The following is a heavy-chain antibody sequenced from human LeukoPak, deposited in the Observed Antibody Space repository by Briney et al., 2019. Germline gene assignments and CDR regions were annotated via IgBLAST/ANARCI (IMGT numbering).Heavy chain of an antibody. Sequence: PGRSLRLSCAASGFTFSSYGMHWVRQAPGKGLEWVAVISYDGSNKYYADSVKGRFTISRDNAKSSLSLQMNSLRVDDTAVYYCARDSGLRAFDLWGRGTLVTVSS. CDR1: GFTFSSYG. D-gene: IGHD3-10*01. V-gene: IGHV3-30*03. CDR2: ISYDGSNK. J-gene: IGHJ2*01. CDR3: ARDSGLRAFDL.